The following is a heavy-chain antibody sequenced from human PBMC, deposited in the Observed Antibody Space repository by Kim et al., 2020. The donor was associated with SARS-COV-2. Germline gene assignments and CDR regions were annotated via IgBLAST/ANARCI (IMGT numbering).Heavy chain of an antibody. CDR2: IYSGGST. J-gene: IGHJ6*02. Sequence: GGSLRLSCAASGFTVSSNYMSWVRQAPGKGLEWVSVIYSGGSTYYADSVKGRFTISRDNSKNTLYLQMNSLRAEDTAVYYCARDEVTENNYYYYGMDVWGQGTTVTVSS. CDR1: GFTVSSNY. CDR3: ARDEVTENNYYYYGMDV. V-gene: IGHV3-53*01. D-gene: IGHD2-21*02.